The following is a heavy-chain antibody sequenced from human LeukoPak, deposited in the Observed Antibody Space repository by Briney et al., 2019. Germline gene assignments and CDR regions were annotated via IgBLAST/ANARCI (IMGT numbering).Heavy chain of an antibody. D-gene: IGHD3-10*01. Sequence: GRSLRLSCAASGFTFSSYGMHWVRQAPGKGLEWVAVIWYDGSNKYYADSVKGRFTISRDNSKNTLYLQMNSLRAEDTAVYYCARDSAPLLWFGEGHLDYWGQGTLVTVSS. V-gene: IGHV3-33*01. CDR2: IWYDGSNK. CDR3: ARDSAPLLWFGEGHLDY. J-gene: IGHJ4*02. CDR1: GFTFSSYG.